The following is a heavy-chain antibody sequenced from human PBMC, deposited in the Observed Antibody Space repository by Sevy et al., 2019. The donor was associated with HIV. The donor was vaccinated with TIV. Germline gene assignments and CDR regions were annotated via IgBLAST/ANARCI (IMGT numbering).Heavy chain of an antibody. CDR1: GFTFSKYS. CDR2: LSFGCGEI. V-gene: IGHV3-23*01. CDR3: XXXXCTKPHDY. D-gene: IGHD2-8*01. J-gene: IGHJ4*02. Sequence: GGSLRLSCAASGFTFSKYSMSWVRQPPGKGLEWVSTLSFGCGEINYADSVKGRFTISRDNSKSSVYLQMNNQRPEDXXXXXXXXXXCTKPHDYWGQGTLVTVSS.